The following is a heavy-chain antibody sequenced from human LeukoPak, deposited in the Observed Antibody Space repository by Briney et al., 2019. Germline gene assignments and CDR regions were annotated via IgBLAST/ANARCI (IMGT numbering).Heavy chain of an antibody. D-gene: IGHD5-18*01. Sequence: ASVKVSCEASGYTFTGYYMHWVRQAPGQGLEWMGWINPNSGGTNYAQKFQGRVTMTRDTSISTAYMELSRLRSDDTAVYYCARGNGYSYYYMDVWGKGTTVTVSS. V-gene: IGHV1-2*02. CDR2: INPNSGGT. J-gene: IGHJ6*03. CDR1: GYTFTGYY. CDR3: ARGNGYSYYYMDV.